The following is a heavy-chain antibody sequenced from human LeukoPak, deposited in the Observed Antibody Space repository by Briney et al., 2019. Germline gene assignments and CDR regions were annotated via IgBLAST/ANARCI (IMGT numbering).Heavy chain of an antibody. D-gene: IGHD3-3*01. J-gene: IGHJ4*02. CDR2: IYYSGST. CDR1: GGSISSGGYY. CDR3: ARAGITIFGVVLPKFDH. Sequence: PSETLSLTCTVSGGSISSGGYYWSWIRQHPGKGLEWIGYIYYSGSTYYNPSLKSRVTISVDTSKNQFSLKLSSVTAADTAVYYCARAGITIFGVVLPKFDHWGQGTLVTVSS. V-gene: IGHV4-31*03.